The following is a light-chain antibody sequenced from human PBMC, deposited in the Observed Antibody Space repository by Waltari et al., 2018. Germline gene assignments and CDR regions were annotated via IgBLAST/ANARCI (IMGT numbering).Light chain of an antibody. Sequence: VLTQSPDTLSLSPGERDTPSCRASQSLTKRYLAWYQQKPGQAPRLLIYGASSRAAGIPDRFSGSGSGTDFTLTISRLEPEDFAVYYCQQYGSSVMYTFGQGTKLEIK. CDR3: QQYGSSVMYT. CDR2: GAS. CDR1: QSLTKRY. J-gene: IGKJ2*01. V-gene: IGKV3-20*01.